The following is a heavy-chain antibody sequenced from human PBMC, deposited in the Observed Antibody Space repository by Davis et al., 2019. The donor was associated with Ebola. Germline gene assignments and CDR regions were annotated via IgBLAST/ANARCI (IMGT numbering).Heavy chain of an antibody. Sequence: GESLKISCEASGFTFDDYAMHWVRQASGRGLEWVGRIRSRANNYATDYAASVKGRFTISRDDSKNTAYLQMNSLKTEDTAVYFCTRHVRVVGDFFYYYMDVWGKGTTVTVSS. D-gene: IGHD3-10*01. CDR3: TRHVRVVGDFFYYYMDV. V-gene: IGHV3-73*01. J-gene: IGHJ6*03. CDR1: GFTFDDYA. CDR2: IRSRANNYAT.